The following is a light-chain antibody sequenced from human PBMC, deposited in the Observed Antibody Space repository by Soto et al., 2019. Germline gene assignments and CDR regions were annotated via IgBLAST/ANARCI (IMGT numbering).Light chain of an antibody. CDR1: QGISSY. V-gene: IGKV1-9*01. CDR3: QQANSFPIT. Sequence: DSQLTQSPSVMSASVGDTVTITFRASQGISSYLAWYQQKPGKAPNLLIYAASSLQSGVPSRFSGSESGTDFTLTISSLQPEDCAIYFCQQANSFPITFGQGTRLEI. CDR2: AAS. J-gene: IGKJ5*01.